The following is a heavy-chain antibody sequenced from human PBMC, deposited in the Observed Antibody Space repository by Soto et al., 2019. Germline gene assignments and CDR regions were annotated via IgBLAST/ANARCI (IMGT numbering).Heavy chain of an antibody. CDR2: IYYSGST. J-gene: IGHJ5*02. Sequence: PSETLSLTCTVSGGSISSYYWSWIRQPPGKGLEWIGYIYYSGSTNYNPSLKSRVTISVDTSKKQFSLKLSSVTAADTAVYYCARFKVGGKWFDPWGQGTLVTVSS. CDR1: GGSISSYY. D-gene: IGHD1-26*01. CDR3: ARFKVGGKWFDP. V-gene: IGHV4-59*01.